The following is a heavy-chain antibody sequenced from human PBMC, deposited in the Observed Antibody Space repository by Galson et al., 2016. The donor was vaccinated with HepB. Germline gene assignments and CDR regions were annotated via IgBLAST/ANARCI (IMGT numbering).Heavy chain of an antibody. D-gene: IGHD2-21*01. J-gene: IGHJ6*02. CDR3: AREDGAYCGGDCYYYYGMDV. V-gene: IGHV1-69*13. Sequence: SVKVSCKASGGTFSSYAISWVRQAPGQGLEWMGGIIPIFGTANYAQKFQGRVTITADESTSTAYMELSRLRAEDTAVYYCAREDGAYCGGDCYYYYGMDVWGQGTTVTVSS. CDR1: GGTFSSYA. CDR2: IIPIFGTA.